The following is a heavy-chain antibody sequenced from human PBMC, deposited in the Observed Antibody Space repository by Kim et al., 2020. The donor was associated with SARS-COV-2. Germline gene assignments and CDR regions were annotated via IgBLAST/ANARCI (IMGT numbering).Heavy chain of an antibody. CDR1: GYTLTELS. CDR3: ATDPPYCSSTSCTRAYYYGMDV. Sequence: ASVKVSCKVSGYTLTELSMHWVRQAPGKGLEWMGGFDPEDGETIYAQKFQGRVTMTEDTSTDTAYMELSSLRSEDTAVYYCATDPPYCSSTSCTRAYYYGMDVWGQGTTVTVSS. D-gene: IGHD2-2*01. J-gene: IGHJ6*02. CDR2: FDPEDGET. V-gene: IGHV1-24*01.